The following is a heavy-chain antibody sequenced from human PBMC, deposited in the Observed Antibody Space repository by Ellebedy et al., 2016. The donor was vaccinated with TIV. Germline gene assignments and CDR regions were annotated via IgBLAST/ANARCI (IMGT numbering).Heavy chain of an antibody. V-gene: IGHV3-23*01. D-gene: IGHD5-24*01. Sequence: GESLKISCAASGFTFSNYVMSWVRQAPGKGLEWVSSISGGVGNTSYADSVKGRFTISRDNPKNTLYLQMNSLRVEDTAVYYCATQLWNTEFWGQGTLVIVSS. J-gene: IGHJ4*02. CDR1: GFTFSNYV. CDR2: ISGGVGNT. CDR3: ATQLWNTEF.